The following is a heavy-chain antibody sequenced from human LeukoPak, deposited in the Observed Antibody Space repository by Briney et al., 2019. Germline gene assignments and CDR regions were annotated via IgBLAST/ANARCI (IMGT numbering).Heavy chain of an antibody. CDR2: IRYDGSNK. V-gene: IGHV3-30*02. D-gene: IGHD6-13*01. CDR1: GFTFSSYG. J-gene: IGHJ3*02. CDR3: AKEGIPAADAFDI. Sequence: GGSLRLSCAASGFTFSSYGMHWVRQAPGKGLEWVAFIRYDGSNKYYADSVKGRFTISRDNSKNTLYLQMNSLRAEDTAVYYCAKEGIPAADAFDIWGQGTMVTVSS.